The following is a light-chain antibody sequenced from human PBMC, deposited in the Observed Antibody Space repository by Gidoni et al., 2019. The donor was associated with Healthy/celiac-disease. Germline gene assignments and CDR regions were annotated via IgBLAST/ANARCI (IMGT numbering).Light chain of an antibody. Sequence: DTVFTLPPATLSLSPGERATLSCRASQSISSYLAWYQQKPGQAPKLLIDDASNRATGIPARFSGSGSGTDFTLTISSLEPEDFAIYYCQQRSNWPPFTFGQGTKLEIK. CDR2: DAS. CDR1: QSISSY. CDR3: QQRSNWPPFT. V-gene: IGKV3-11*01. J-gene: IGKJ2*01.